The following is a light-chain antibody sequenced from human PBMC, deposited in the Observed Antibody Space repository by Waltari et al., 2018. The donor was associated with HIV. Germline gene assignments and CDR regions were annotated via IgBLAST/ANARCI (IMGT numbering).Light chain of an antibody. V-gene: IGKV1-33*01. Sequence: DIQMTQSPSSLSASVGDRVTITCQAMQEISNYLDWYQQKPEKAPKLLIYDASNLETGVPSRFSGSGSGTDFTFTISSLQPEDIATYYCQQYDNLPSYTFGQGTKLEIK. CDR3: QQYDNLPSYT. J-gene: IGKJ2*01. CDR2: DAS. CDR1: QEISNY.